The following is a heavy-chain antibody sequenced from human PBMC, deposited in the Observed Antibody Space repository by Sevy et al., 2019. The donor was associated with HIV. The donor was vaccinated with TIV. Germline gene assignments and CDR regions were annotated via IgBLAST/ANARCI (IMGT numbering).Heavy chain of an antibody. V-gene: IGHV3-48*02. CDR2: IRSISSPT. CDR1: GFTFSGYS. Sequence: GSLRLSCSASGFTFSGYSMNWVRPAPGKGLEWVSYIRSISSPTYYADSVQGRFTVSRDNAKNSLYLQMNSLRDEDTAVYYCVREGIGGARDFDYWGQGTLVTVSS. CDR3: VREGIGGARDFDY. J-gene: IGHJ4*02. D-gene: IGHD3-3*01.